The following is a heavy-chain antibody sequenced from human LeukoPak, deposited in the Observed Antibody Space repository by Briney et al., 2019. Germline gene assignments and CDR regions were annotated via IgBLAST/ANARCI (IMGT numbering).Heavy chain of an antibody. Sequence: ASVKVSCKASGYTFTGYYMHWVRQAPGQGLEWMGWINPNSGGTKYAQKFQCRVTMTRDTSISTAYMELSRLRSDDTAVYYCARGGVPAAMRNWFDPWGQGTLVTVSS. J-gene: IGHJ5*02. CDR3: ARGGVPAAMRNWFDP. CDR1: GYTFTGYY. CDR2: INPNSGGT. V-gene: IGHV1-2*02. D-gene: IGHD2-2*01.